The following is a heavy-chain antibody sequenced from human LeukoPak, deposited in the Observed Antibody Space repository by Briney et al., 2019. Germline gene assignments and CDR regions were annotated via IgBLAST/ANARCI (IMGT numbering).Heavy chain of an antibody. J-gene: IGHJ6*03. Sequence: SETLSLTCAVYGGSFSGYYWSWIRQPPGKGLEWIGFIYYSGSTNYNPSLKSRVTISVDTSKNQFSLKLSSVTAADTAVYYCARSSEGRYYYDSSGYSYYYYYMDVWGKGTTVTISS. CDR3: ARSSEGRYYYDSSGYSYYYYYMDV. CDR1: GGSFSGYY. V-gene: IGHV4-59*01. CDR2: IYYSGST. D-gene: IGHD3-22*01.